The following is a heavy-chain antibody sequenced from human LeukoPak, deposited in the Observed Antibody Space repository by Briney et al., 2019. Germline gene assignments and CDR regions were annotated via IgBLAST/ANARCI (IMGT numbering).Heavy chain of an antibody. CDR3: AKDGYYYGSGSYYEDYYMDV. D-gene: IGHD3-10*01. CDR1: GFTFSHYS. Sequence: GGSLRLSCAGSGFTFSHYSMNWVRQAPGKGLEWVASFGSDLSFRSVADSLKGRFTISRDNAENSIYLQMNSLRAEDTAVYYCAKDGYYYGSGSYYEDYYMDVWGKGTTVTVSS. V-gene: IGHV3-21*04. J-gene: IGHJ6*03. CDR2: FGSDLSFR.